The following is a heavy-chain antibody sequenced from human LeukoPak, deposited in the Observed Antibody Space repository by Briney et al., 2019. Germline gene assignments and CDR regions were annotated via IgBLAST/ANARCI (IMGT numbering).Heavy chain of an antibody. D-gene: IGHD3-3*01. V-gene: IGHV3-23*01. CDR3: AKYSYYDFWSGYFDY. CDR2: ISGSGGST. Sequence: GGSLRLSCAASGFTFSSYAMSWVRQAPGKGLEWVSAISGSGGSTYYADSVKGRFTIPRDNSKNTLYLQMNSLRAEDTAVYYCAKYSYYDFWSGYFDYWGQGTLVTVSS. J-gene: IGHJ4*02. CDR1: GFTFSSYA.